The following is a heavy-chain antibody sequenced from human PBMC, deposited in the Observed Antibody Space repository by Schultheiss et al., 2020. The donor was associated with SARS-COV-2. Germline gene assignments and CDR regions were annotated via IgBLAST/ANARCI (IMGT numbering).Heavy chain of an antibody. D-gene: IGHD3-10*01. CDR3: ARVRLLWFGELKPYYYYGMDV. V-gene: IGHV3-66*01. Sequence: GESLKISCAASGFTVSSNYMSWVRQAPGKGLEWVSVIYSGGSTYYADSVKGRFTISRDNSKNTLYLQMNSLRAEDTAVYYCARVRLLWFGELKPYYYYGMDVWGQGTTVTVSS. J-gene: IGHJ6*02. CDR1: GFTVSSNY. CDR2: IYSGGST.